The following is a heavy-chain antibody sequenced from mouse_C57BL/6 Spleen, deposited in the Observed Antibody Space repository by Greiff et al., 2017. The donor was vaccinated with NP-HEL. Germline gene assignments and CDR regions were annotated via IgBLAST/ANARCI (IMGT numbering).Heavy chain of an antibody. CDR1: GYTFTSYW. CDR3: ARPSDYGSSFAMDY. V-gene: IGHV1-55*01. D-gene: IGHD1-1*01. Sequence: QVQLQQPGAELVKPGASVKMSCKASGYTFTSYWITWVKQRPGQGLEWIGDIYPGSGSTNYNEKFKSKATLTVDTSSSTAYMQLSSLTSEDSAVYYCARPSDYGSSFAMDYWGQGTSVTVSS. J-gene: IGHJ4*01. CDR2: IYPGSGST.